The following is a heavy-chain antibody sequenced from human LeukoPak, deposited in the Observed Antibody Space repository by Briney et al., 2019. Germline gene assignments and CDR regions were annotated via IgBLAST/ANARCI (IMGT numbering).Heavy chain of an antibody. CDR2: IYTSGST. J-gene: IGHJ5*02. CDR3: ARDRELWNWFDP. D-gene: IGHD1-26*01. Sequence: SETLSLTCTVSGGSISSGSYYWRWIRQPAGKGLEWIGRIYTSGSTNYNPSLKSRVTISVDTSKNQFSLKLSSVTAADTAVYYCARDRELWNWFDPWGQGTLVTVSS. V-gene: IGHV4-61*02. CDR1: GGSISSGSYY.